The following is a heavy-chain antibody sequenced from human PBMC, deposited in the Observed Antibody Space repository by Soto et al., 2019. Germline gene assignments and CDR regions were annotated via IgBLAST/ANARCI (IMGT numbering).Heavy chain of an antibody. CDR3: ARDPPSGRYTPDS. D-gene: IGHD6-19*01. CDR1: GFIFSSYS. V-gene: IGHV3-48*02. CDR2: ISSSSNTI. J-gene: IGHJ4*02. Sequence: GRSLRLSCAASGFIFSSYSMNWVRQAPGKGLEWVSFISSSSNTIYYTDSVKGRFTISRDNAKNSLYLQMNSLRDEDTAVYYCARDPPSGRYTPDSWGEGTLVTVSS.